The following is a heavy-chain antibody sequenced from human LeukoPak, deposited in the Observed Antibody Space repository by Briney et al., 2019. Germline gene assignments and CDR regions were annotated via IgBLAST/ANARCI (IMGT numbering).Heavy chain of an antibody. CDR3: AKIRDRQPWGAFDI. CDR1: GFTFSSYW. Sequence: GGSLRLSCAASGFTFSSYWMHWVRQAPGKGLVWVSRISSDGSSTSYADSVKGRFTISRDNAKNTLYLQMNSLRAEDTAVYYCAKIRDRQPWGAFDIWGQGTMVTVSS. CDR2: ISSDGSST. D-gene: IGHD7-27*01. J-gene: IGHJ3*02. V-gene: IGHV3-74*01.